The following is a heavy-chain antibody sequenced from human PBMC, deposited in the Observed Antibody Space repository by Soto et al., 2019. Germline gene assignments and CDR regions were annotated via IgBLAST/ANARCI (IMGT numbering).Heavy chain of an antibody. Sequence: GGSLRLSCAASGFTFSDHYMDWVRQAPGEGLEWVARTRNKAKSYTTEYVASVKGRFIISRDDSKNSLYLQMNGLKTEDTAVYYCVLAAVDNTHYYLDVWGKGTTVTVSS. CDR3: VLAAVDNTHYYLDV. CDR1: GFTFSDHY. J-gene: IGHJ6*03. D-gene: IGHD6-13*01. V-gene: IGHV3-72*01. CDR2: TRNKAKSYTT.